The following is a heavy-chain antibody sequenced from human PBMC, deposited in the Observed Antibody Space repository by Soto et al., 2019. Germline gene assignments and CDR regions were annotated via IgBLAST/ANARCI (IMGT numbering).Heavy chain of an antibody. J-gene: IGHJ6*02. CDR3: ARPRCSSTSCYFSSRYGMDV. CDR2: IKQDGSEK. D-gene: IGHD2-2*01. CDR1: GFTFSSYW. V-gene: IGHV3-7*03. Sequence: GSLRLSCAASGFTFSSYWMSWARQAPGKGLEWVANIKQDGSEKYYVDSVKGRITISRDNAKNSLYLQMNSLRAEDTAVYYCARPRCSSTSCYFSSRYGMDVWGQGTTVTVSS.